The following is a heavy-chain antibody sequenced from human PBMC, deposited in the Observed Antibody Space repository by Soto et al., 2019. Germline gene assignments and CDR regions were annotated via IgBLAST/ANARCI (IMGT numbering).Heavy chain of an antibody. Sequence: SSETLSLTCTVSGGSISSGGYYWSWIRQHPGKGLEWIGYIYYSGSTYYNPSLKSRVTISVDTSKNQFSLKLSSVTAADTAVYYCARGGLLWFGGSDAFDIWGQGTMVTVSS. D-gene: IGHD3-10*01. CDR1: GGSISSGGYY. CDR2: IYYSGST. J-gene: IGHJ3*02. CDR3: ARGGLLWFGGSDAFDI. V-gene: IGHV4-31*03.